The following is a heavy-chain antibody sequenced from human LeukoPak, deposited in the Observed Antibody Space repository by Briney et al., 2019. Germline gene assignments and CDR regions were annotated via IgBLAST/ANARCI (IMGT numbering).Heavy chain of an antibody. Sequence: ASVKVSCKASGYTFTRYGMSWVRQAPGQGLEWMGWISGSNGNTNYAQKLQGRVTMTTDTSTSTAYMELRSLRSDDTAVYYCARDLYGMDVWGKGTTVTVSS. CDR3: ARDLYGMDV. CDR2: ISGSNGNT. CDR1: GYTFTRYG. D-gene: IGHD2-2*02. V-gene: IGHV1-18*01. J-gene: IGHJ6*03.